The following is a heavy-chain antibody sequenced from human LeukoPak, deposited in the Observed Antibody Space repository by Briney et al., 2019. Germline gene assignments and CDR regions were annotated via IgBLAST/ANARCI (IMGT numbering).Heavy chain of an antibody. CDR2: MLSSGSA. CDR1: GFSLSGYA. V-gene: IGHV3-23*05. J-gene: IGHJ6*03. Sequence: GGSLRLSCVASGFSLSGYAMSGVRQAPGKGPEWVSGMLSSGSAYYSDYVKGRFTISRDNTKNTLYLQMHTLRVEDTAVYYCGTPQSPSRGFYMDVWGKGTTVTVSS. CDR3: GTPQSPSRGFYMDV.